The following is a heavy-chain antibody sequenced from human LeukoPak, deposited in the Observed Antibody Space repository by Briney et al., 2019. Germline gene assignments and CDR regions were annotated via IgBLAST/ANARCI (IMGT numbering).Heavy chain of an antibody. CDR3: ARVAVPFLGFGGLTKVYYFDY. D-gene: IGHD3-10*01. J-gene: IGHJ4*02. CDR1: GYTFTGYY. Sequence: ASVKVSCKASGYTFTGYYMHWVRQAPGQGLEWMGWINTNTGNPTYAQGFTGRFVFSLDTSVSTAYLQISSLKAEDTAVYYCARVAVPFLGFGGLTKVYYFDYWGQETLVTVSP. CDR2: INTNTGNP. V-gene: IGHV7-4-1*02.